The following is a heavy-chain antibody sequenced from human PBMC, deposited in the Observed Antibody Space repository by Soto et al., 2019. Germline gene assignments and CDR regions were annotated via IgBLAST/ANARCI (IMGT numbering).Heavy chain of an antibody. V-gene: IGHV4-4*02. CDR2: IFQSGST. D-gene: IGHD6-19*01. Sequence: PSETLSLTCAISGASISSSNCWNWARQPPGKGLEWIGEIFQSGSTNYNPSFKSRVTISMDKPKNQFSLKLSSVTAADTAMYYCAKIAVSGPFDYWGQGILVTVS. CDR3: AKIAVSGPFDY. J-gene: IGHJ4*02. CDR1: GASISSSNC.